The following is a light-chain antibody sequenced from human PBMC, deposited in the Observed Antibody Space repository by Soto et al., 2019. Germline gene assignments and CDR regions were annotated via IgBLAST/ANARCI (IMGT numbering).Light chain of an antibody. Sequence: EIVLTQSPGTLSLSPGERATLSCRASESVSSNLAWYQQKPGQGPRLLIYGASTRATGIPARFSGSGSGTEFTLTISSLQSEDFAVYYCQQYNNWPQTFGQGTRWIS. J-gene: IGKJ1*01. CDR3: QQYNNWPQT. CDR2: GAS. CDR1: ESVSSN. V-gene: IGKV3-15*01.